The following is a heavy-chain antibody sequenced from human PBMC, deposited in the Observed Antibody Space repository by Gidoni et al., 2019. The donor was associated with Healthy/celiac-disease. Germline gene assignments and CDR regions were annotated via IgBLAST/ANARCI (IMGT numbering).Heavy chain of an antibody. Sequence: EVQLVESGGGLVKPGGYLRLSCAASGFPFSSYSMNWVRPAPGKGLEWVSSISSSSSYIYYADSVKGRFTISRDNAKNSLYLQMNSLRAEDTAVYYCARDLGDYYDFWSGYSPDYYYYGMDVWGQGTTVTVSS. V-gene: IGHV3-21*01. CDR2: ISSSSSYI. CDR3: ARDLGDYYDFWSGYSPDYYYYGMDV. J-gene: IGHJ6*02. CDR1: GFPFSSYS. D-gene: IGHD3-3*01.